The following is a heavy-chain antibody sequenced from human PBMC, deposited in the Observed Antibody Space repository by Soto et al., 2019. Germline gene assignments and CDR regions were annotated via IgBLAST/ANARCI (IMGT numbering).Heavy chain of an antibody. V-gene: IGHV5-51*01. Sequence: RGSLKISCKGSGYSFTSYWIGWVRQMPGKGLEWMGIIYPGDSDTRYSPSFQGQVTISADKSISTAYLQWSSLKASDTAMYYCARQRGYDYDYYYGMDVWGQGTTVTVSS. J-gene: IGHJ6*02. CDR3: ARQRGYDYDYYYGMDV. D-gene: IGHD5-12*01. CDR2: IYPGDSDT. CDR1: GYSFTSYW.